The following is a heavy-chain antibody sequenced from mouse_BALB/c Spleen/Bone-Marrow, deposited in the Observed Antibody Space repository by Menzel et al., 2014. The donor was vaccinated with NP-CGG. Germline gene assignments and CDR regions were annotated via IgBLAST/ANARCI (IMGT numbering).Heavy chain of an antibody. D-gene: IGHD2-4*01. CDR2: ISEGGSYT. Sequence: EVQLQESGGGLVKPGGSLKLSCAASGFTFSDYYMYWVRQTPEKRLEWVATISEGGSYTYYPDSVKGRFTISRDNAKNNLYLQMSSLKSEDTAMYYCARVSYDYFDYWGQGTTLTVSS. J-gene: IGHJ2*01. CDR1: GFTFSDYY. V-gene: IGHV5-4*02. CDR3: ARVSYDYFDY.